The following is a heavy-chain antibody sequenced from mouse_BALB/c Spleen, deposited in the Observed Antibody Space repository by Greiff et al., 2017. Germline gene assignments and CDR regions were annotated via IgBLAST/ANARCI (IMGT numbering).Heavy chain of an antibody. CDR3: VRQGYRYEMESLDY. CDR1: GFTFNTYA. D-gene: IGHD2-14*01. J-gene: IGHJ2*01. V-gene: IGHV10-1*02. CDR2: IRSKSNNYAT. Sequence: EVQLVESGGGLVQPKGSLKLSCAASGFTFNTYAMNWVRQAPGKGLEWVARIRSKSNNYATYYADSVKDRFTISRDDSQSMLYLQMNNLKTEDTAMYYCVRQGYRYEMESLDYWGQGTTLTVSS.